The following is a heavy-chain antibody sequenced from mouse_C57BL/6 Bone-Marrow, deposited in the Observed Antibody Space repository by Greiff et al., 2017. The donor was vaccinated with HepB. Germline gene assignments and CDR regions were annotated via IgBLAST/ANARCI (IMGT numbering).Heavy chain of an antibody. D-gene: IGHD2-1*01. CDR1: GYTFTSYW. CDR2: IDPSDSYT. Sequence: QVQLQQPGAELVMPGASVKLSCKASGYTFTSYWMHWVKQRPGQGLEWIGEIDPSDSYTNYNQKFKGKSTLTVDKSSRTAYMQLSSLTSEDSAVYYCARGGNYPYAMDYWGQGTSVTVSS. CDR3: ARGGNYPYAMDY. V-gene: IGHV1-69*01. J-gene: IGHJ4*01.